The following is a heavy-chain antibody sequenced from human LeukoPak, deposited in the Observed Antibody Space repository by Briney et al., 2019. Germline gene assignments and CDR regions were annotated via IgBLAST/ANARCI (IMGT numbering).Heavy chain of an antibody. CDR2: INHSGST. Sequence: SESLSLTCAVYGGFFSGFYWSWIRQPPGKGLEWIGEINHSGSTNYNTSLKSRFTRSVDKSKNQFSLKLSSVTAADTAVYYCARWHYYGSGSYDKHAFDIWGQGTMVTVSS. CDR1: GGFFSGFY. CDR3: ARWHYYGSGSYDKHAFDI. J-gene: IGHJ3*02. V-gene: IGHV4-34*01. D-gene: IGHD3-10*01.